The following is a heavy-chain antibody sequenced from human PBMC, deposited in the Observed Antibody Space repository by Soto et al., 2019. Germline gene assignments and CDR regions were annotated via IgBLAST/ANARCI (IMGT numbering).Heavy chain of an antibody. CDR2: ISAYNGNK. Sequence: ASVKVSCKASGYSFTSYGIIWVRQAPGQGLEWMGWISAYNGNKKYAQKLQGRVTMTTDTSTSTAYMELRSLRSDDTAVYYCAREPNYFDYWGQGTLVTAPQ. CDR1: GYSFTSYG. J-gene: IGHJ4*02. CDR3: AREPNYFDY. V-gene: IGHV1-18*01.